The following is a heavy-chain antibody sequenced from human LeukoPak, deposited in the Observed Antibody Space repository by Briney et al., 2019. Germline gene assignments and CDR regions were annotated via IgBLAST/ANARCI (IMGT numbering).Heavy chain of an antibody. J-gene: IGHJ4*02. V-gene: IGHV3-74*01. CDR2: ISTDGSFT. Sequence: PGGSLRLSCAASGFTFSNYLMHWVRQTPGKGLVWISRISTDGSFTNYADSVKGRFSISRDNSKNTLYLQMNSLRAEDTAVYYCARDRGYCTNGVCYVFDYWGQGTLVTVSS. CDR3: ARDRGYCTNGVCYVFDY. D-gene: IGHD2-8*01. CDR1: GFTFSNYL.